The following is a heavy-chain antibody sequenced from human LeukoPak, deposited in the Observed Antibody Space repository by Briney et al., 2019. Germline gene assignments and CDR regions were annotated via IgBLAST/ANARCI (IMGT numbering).Heavy chain of an antibody. Sequence: PSETLSLTCTVSGGSISSSSYYWGWIRQPPGKGLEWIGSIYYSGSTYYNPSLKSRVTISVDTSKNQFSLKLSSVTAADTAVYYCASVVVVAATPLFDYWGQGTLVTVSS. D-gene: IGHD2-15*01. V-gene: IGHV4-39*07. CDR3: ASVVVVAATPLFDY. J-gene: IGHJ4*02. CDR2: IYYSGST. CDR1: GGSISSSSYY.